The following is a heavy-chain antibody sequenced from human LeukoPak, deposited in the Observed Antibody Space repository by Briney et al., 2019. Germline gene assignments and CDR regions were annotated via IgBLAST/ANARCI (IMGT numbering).Heavy chain of an antibody. CDR3: ARVIAARPARRTYYYMDV. CDR1: GFTFSSYA. J-gene: IGHJ6*03. CDR2: ISGSDGTT. D-gene: IGHD6-6*01. Sequence: GGSLRLSCAASGFTFSSYAMSWVRQAPGKGLEGVSGISGSDGTTYYADSVKGRFTISRDNSKNTLYLQMNSLRAEDTAVYHCARVIAARPARRTYYYMDVWGKGTTVTVSS. V-gene: IGHV3-23*01.